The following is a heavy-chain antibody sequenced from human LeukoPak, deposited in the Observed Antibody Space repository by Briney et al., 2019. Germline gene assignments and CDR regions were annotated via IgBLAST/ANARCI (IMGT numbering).Heavy chain of an antibody. Sequence: GGSLRLSCAASGFTFSSYWMSWVRQDPGKGLEWVANIKEDGSEKYYVDSVKGRFTISRDNAKNSLYLQMNSLRAEETAVYYCARDRWGYSYGGNWGQGTLVTVSS. J-gene: IGHJ4*02. CDR2: IKEDGSEK. D-gene: IGHD5-18*01. V-gene: IGHV3-7*01. CDR1: GFTFSSYW. CDR3: ARDRWGYSYGGN.